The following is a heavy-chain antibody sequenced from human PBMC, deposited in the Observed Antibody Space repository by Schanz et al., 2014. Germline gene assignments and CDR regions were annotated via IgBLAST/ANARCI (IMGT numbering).Heavy chain of an antibody. J-gene: IGHJ3*01. CDR3: ARDGGRDGYNLAFDV. CDR1: GFTVNTNY. V-gene: IGHV3-53*01. Sequence: VQLVESGGGAVQPGGSLRLSCAVSGFTVNTNYMSWVRQAPGKGLEWISSMYINSGSTQYADSVKGRFIISRDSSKNTLFLQMNSLRAEDTAVYFCARDGGRDGYNLAFDVWGQGTLVTVSS. D-gene: IGHD5-12*01. CDR2: MYINSGST.